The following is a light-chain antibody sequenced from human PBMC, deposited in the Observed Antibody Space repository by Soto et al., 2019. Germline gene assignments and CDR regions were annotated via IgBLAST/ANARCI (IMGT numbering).Light chain of an antibody. Sequence: QPVLTQSPSASASLGASVRLTCTLSSGHSSYAIAWHQQQPEKGPRYLMKLNGDGSHTKGDGIPDRFSGSTSGAERYLTISSLQSEDEAAYYCQTWATGIRVFGGGTKVTVL. CDR2: LNGDGSH. J-gene: IGLJ2*01. CDR1: SGHSSYA. CDR3: QTWATGIRV. V-gene: IGLV4-69*01.